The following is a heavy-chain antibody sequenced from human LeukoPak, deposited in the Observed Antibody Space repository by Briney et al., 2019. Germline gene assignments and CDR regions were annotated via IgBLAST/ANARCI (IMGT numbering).Heavy chain of an antibody. CDR1: GFTFSSNG. CDR3: EKDPHHVLAGQDAFDI. D-gene: IGHD3-9*01. V-gene: IGHV3-30*02. CDR2: IRYDGSNK. Sequence: GESLRLSCAASGFTFSSNGFHWVRQAPGKGLEWVAFIRYDGSNKYYADSVKGRFSISRDNSKTTLYLHMNSLRAEDTAVSYCEKDPHHVLAGQDAFDIWGQGTMVTVSS. J-gene: IGHJ3*02.